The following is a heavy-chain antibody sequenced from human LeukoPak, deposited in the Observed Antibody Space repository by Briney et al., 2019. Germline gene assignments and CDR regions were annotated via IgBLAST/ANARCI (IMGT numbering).Heavy chain of an antibody. V-gene: IGHV4-34*01. Sequence: SETLSLTCAVYGGSFSGYYWSWIRQPPGKGLEWIREINHSGSTNYNPSLKSRVTISVDTSKNQFALKLSSVTAADTVVYYCARGGGRYDSSGYYYEAFDIWGQGTMVTVSS. CDR2: INHSGST. D-gene: IGHD3-22*01. J-gene: IGHJ3*02. CDR3: ARGGGRYDSSGYYYEAFDI. CDR1: GGSFSGYY.